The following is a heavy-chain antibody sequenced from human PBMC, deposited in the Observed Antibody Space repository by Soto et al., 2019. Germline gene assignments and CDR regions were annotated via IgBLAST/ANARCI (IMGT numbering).Heavy chain of an antibody. J-gene: IGHJ3*02. V-gene: IGHV3-21*01. CDR3: ARDWPDWLLGAFDI. Sequence: EVQLVESGGGLVKPGGSLRLSCAASGFTFSSYSMNWVRQAPGKGLEWVSSISSSSSYIYYADSVKGRFTISRDNAKNSLYLQMNSLRAEDTAVYYCARDWPDWLLGAFDIWGQGTMVTVSS. CDR2: ISSSSSYI. CDR1: GFTFSSYS. D-gene: IGHD3-9*01.